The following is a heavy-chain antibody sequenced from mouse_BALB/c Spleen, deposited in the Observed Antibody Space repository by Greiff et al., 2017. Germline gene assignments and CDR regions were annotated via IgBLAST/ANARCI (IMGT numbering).Heavy chain of an antibody. J-gene: IGHJ3*01. CDR3: ARGHYGNFIFAY. V-gene: IGHV1-4*02. CDR1: GYTFTSYT. CDR2: INPSSGYT. D-gene: IGHD2-1*01. Sequence: VKLQESAAELARPGASVKMSCKASGYTFTSYTMHWVKQRPGQGLEWIGYINPSSGYTEYNQKFKDKTTLTADKSSSTAYMQLSSLTSEDSAVYYCARGHYGNFIFAYWGQGTLVTVSA.